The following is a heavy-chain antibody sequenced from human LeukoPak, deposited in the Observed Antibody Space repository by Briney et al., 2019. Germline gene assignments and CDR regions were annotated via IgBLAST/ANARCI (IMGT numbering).Heavy chain of an antibody. CDR1: GDSMYNSDYY. V-gene: IGHV4-39*01. J-gene: IGHJ4*02. CDR2: IYHSGSM. Sequence: SETLSLTCTVSGDSMYNSDYYWGWIRQPPGKGLEWIGSIYHSGSMYASLKSRVTISVDTSKNQFSLKMSSVTAADTAVYYCARHATSSTSGPPYDYWGQGTLVTVSS. CDR3: ARHATSSTSGPPYDY. D-gene: IGHD5-24*01.